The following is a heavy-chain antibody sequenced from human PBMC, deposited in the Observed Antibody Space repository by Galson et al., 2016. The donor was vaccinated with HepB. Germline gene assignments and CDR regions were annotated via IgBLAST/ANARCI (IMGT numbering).Heavy chain of an antibody. V-gene: IGHV4-59*08. J-gene: IGHJ5*02. CDR3: ARHVGGTGGRFDP. CDR1: FGSIYTYY. Sequence: LSLTCTVSFGSIYTYYWSWIRQPPGKGLEWIGYLYYSGSTNYNPSLKSRVTISVDMSKNQFSLRLTSVSAADTAVYYCARHVGGTGGRFDPWGPGMLVTVSS. D-gene: IGHD7-27*01. CDR2: LYYSGST.